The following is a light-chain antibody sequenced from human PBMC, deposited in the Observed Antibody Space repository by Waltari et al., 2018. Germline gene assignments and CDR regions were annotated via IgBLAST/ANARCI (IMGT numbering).Light chain of an antibody. V-gene: IGLV2-11*01. CDR1: SRDVGAYNF. CDR3: CSYAGIYTYV. J-gene: IGLJ1*01. Sequence: QSALTQPRSVSGSPGQSVTISCTGTSRDVGAYNFVSWYQHHPGKAPKLLLYDVTKRPSGVPDCFSGSKYANTASLTISGLQAEDDADYFCCSYAGIYTYVFGTGTTVTVL. CDR2: DVT.